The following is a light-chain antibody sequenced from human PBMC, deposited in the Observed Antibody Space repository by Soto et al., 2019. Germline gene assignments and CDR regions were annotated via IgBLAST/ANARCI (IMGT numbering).Light chain of an antibody. J-gene: IGLJ2*01. CDR3: ASWDGSLNNVL. CDR2: GDN. V-gene: IGLV1-44*01. Sequence: LTQPPSASGTPGQRVTISCSGSGSSIGTNTVNWYRQLPGTAPKLLIYGDNQRPSGVPDRFSGSKSGTSASLAISGLQSEDEAEYYCASWDGSLNNVLFGGGTQLTV. CDR1: GSSIGTNT.